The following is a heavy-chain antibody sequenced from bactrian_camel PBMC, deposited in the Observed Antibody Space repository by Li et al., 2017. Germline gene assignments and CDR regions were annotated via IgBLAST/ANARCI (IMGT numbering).Heavy chain of an antibody. V-gene: IGHV3S40*01. CDR1: GFAFRDDG. CDR2: VTSSGEFT. Sequence: VQLVESGGGLVQPGGSLRLSCAASGFAFRDDGMRWVRQAPNKGLDWVLTVTSSGEFTYYADSVKGRFTVTRDNAKNTVYLQMNSLKPDDTAVYYCARGEPVSFGYWGQGTQVTVS. J-gene: IGHJ6*01. CDR3: ARGEPVSFGY.